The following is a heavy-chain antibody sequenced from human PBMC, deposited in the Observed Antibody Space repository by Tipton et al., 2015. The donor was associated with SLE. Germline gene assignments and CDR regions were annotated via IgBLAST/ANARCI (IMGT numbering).Heavy chain of an antibody. D-gene: IGHD3-16*01. CDR1: GLTVSSKY. J-gene: IGHJ6*03. V-gene: IGHV3-66*02. CDR3: ARGGVSYMDV. CDR2: IYSGGSA. Sequence: SLRLSCAASGLTVSSKYMNWVRQAPGKGLQWVSVIYSGGSAIYADSVKGRFTISRDNSKNTLFLQMTSLRPEDTAVYYCARGGVSYMDVWGKGTTVTVSS.